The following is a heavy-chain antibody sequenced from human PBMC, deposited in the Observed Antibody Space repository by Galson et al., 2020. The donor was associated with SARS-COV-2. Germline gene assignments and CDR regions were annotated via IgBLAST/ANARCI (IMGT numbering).Heavy chain of an antibody. V-gene: IGHV4-59*08. J-gene: IGHJ6*03. D-gene: IGHD3-3*01. CDR1: GGSLSSSY. CDR3: ERHARITIFGVVIMDSMDV. Sequence: SETLSPTSTVSGGSLSSSYRSWIRQPPRKGLEWIGYILSRGSTNYNPSLKSRVTIPVDTPKNQLSLKLSSVTATDPAVYYCERHARITIFGVVIMDSMDVWGKGTTVTVSS. CDR2: ILSRGST.